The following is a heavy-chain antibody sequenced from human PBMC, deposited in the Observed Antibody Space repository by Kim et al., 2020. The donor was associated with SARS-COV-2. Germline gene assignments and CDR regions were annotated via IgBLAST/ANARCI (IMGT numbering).Heavy chain of an antibody. Sequence: SETLSLTCTVSGGSISGYYWSWIRQPPGKGLEWIGNIYYSGSTNYNPSLKSRVTIIVDTSKNQFSLKLSSVTAADTAVYYCASRLITDYYDTSGPFDYWG. V-gene: IGHV4-59*08. CDR2: IYYSGST. CDR3: ASRLITDYYDTSGPFDY. J-gene: IGHJ4*01. D-gene: IGHD3-22*01. CDR1: GGSISGYY.